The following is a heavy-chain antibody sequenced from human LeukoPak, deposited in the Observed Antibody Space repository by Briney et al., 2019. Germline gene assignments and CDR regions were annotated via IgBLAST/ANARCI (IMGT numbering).Heavy chain of an antibody. Sequence: SQTLSLTCSVSGGSISSGDYYWSWIRQPPGKGLEWIGHIYYSGSTYYNPSLKSRVTISVDTSKNQFSLKLSSVTAADTAVYYCAGSSGYDSWFDPWGQGTLVTVSS. CDR1: GGSISSGDYY. CDR3: AGSSGYDSWFDP. V-gene: IGHV4-31*03. D-gene: IGHD5-12*01. CDR2: IYYSGST. J-gene: IGHJ5*02.